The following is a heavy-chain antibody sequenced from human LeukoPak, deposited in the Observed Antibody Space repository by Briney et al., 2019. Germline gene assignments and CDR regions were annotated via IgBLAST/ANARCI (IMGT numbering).Heavy chain of an antibody. J-gene: IGHJ4*02. D-gene: IGHD4-17*01. CDR2: IYTSGST. CDR3: AREDGDLHPLDY. Sequence: SETLSLTCTVSGGSISSSSYYWSWIRQPAGKGLEWIGRIYTSGSTNYNPSLKSRVTMSVDTSKNQFSLKLSSVTAADTAVYYCAREDGDLHPLDYWGQGTLVTVSS. CDR1: GGSISSSSYY. V-gene: IGHV4-61*02.